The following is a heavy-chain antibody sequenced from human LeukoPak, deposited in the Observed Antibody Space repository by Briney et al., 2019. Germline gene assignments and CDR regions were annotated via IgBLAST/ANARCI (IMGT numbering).Heavy chain of an antibody. D-gene: IGHD3-10*01. CDR3: ARESGSYYANWFDP. CDR2: IWNDGSNK. CDR1: GFTFSSYG. Sequence: PGGSLRLSCAASGFTFSSYGMHWVRQAPGKGLEWVAVIWNDGSNKYYADSVKGRFTISRDNSKNTLYLQMNSLRAEDTAAYYCARESGSYYANWFDPWGQGTLVTVSS. V-gene: IGHV3-33*01. J-gene: IGHJ5*02.